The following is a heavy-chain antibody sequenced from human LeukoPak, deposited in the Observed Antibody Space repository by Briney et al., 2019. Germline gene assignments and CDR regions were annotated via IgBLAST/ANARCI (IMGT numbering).Heavy chain of an antibody. CDR3: ARVNSGSHWYFDL. J-gene: IGHJ2*01. D-gene: IGHD3-10*01. Sequence: SETLSLTCTVSGGSISSYYWSWIRQPPGKGLEWIGYIYYSGSTNYNPSLKSRVTISVDTSKNQFSLKLTSVTAADTAVYYCARVNSGSHWYFDLWGQGTLATVSS. V-gene: IGHV4-59*01. CDR1: GGSISSYY. CDR2: IYYSGST.